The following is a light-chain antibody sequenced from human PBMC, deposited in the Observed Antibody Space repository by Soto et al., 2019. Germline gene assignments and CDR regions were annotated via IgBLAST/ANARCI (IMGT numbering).Light chain of an antibody. CDR1: QSVSSSY. CDR2: GAS. V-gene: IGKV3-20*01. CDR3: QQYVSSLRGT. Sequence: EIVLTQSPGTLSLSPGERATLSCRASQSVSSSYLAWYQQKPGQAPRLLIYGASSRATGIPDRFSGSGSGTDFTLTISRLEPEAFAVYYWQQYVSSLRGTFGQGNNVEIK. J-gene: IGKJ1*01.